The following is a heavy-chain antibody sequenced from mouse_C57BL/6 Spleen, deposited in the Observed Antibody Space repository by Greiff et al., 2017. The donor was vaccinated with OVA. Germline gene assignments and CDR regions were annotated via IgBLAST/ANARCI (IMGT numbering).Heavy chain of an antibody. CDR2: IDPSDSYT. J-gene: IGHJ4*01. V-gene: IGHV1-69*01. Sequence: VQLQQPGAELVMPGASVKLSCKASGYTFTSYWMHWVKQRPGQGLEWIGEIDPSDSYTNYNQKFKGKSTLTVDKSSSTADMQLSSLTSEDSAVYYGARRSALYAMDYWGQGTSVTVSS. CDR3: ARRSALYAMDY. CDR1: GYTFTSYW.